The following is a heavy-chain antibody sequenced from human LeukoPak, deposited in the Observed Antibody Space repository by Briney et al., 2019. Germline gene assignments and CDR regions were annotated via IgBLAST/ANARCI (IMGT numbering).Heavy chain of an antibody. CDR2: IYISGNT. Sequence: SETLSLTCTVSGGSLSGYYWNWIRQPAGKGLEWIGRIYISGNTWYKPSLQSRVTMSVDTSKNQFSLKMSSLTAADTAVYYCARSNLGSYDQSGYYHYWGQGTGSPSPQ. CDR1: GGSLSGYY. CDR3: ARSNLGSYDQSGYYHY. D-gene: IGHD3-22*01. V-gene: IGHV4-4*07. J-gene: IGHJ4*02.